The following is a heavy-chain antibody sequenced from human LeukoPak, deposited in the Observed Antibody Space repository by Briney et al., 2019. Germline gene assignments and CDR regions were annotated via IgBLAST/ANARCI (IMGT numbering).Heavy chain of an antibody. J-gene: IGHJ4*02. CDR2: FSGSGGSI. D-gene: IGHD2/OR15-2a*01. V-gene: IGHV3-23*01. CDR3: AKAGVYHDYCPDF. CDR1: GFTFSIYG. Sequence: QPGGSLRLSCAASGFTFSIYGMSWVRHAPGGGLAWVSSFSGSGGSIYYADSVKGRFTISRDNSKNTLYLQMNSLGAEDTAVYYCAKAGVYHDYCPDFWGKGTLVTVSS.